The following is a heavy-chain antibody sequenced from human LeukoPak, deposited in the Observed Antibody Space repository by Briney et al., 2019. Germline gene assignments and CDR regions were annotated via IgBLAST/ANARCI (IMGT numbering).Heavy chain of an antibody. J-gene: IGHJ4*02. Sequence: SETLSLTCAVYGGSFSGYYWSWIRQPPGKGLEWIGEINHSGSTNYNPSLKSRVTISVDTSKNQFSRQLSALTAADTAVYYCARPRSSGSFDYWGQGTLVTVSS. D-gene: IGHD6-6*01. V-gene: IGHV4-34*01. CDR1: GGSFSGYY. CDR3: ARPRSSGSFDY. CDR2: INHSGST.